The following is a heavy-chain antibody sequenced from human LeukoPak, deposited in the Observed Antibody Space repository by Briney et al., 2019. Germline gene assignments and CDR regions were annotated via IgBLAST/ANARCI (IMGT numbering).Heavy chain of an antibody. J-gene: IGHJ4*02. CDR1: GFTFSSYG. Sequence: TGGSLRLSCVASGFTFSSYGMHWVRQAPGKGLEWVAVISFDGSTKYYADSVKGRFTISRDNSKNTLYLQMNSLRAEDTAVYYCAKAYYGSGSYGYFEYWGQGTLVTVSS. CDR2: ISFDGSTK. V-gene: IGHV3-30*18. CDR3: AKAYYGSGSYGYFEY. D-gene: IGHD3-10*01.